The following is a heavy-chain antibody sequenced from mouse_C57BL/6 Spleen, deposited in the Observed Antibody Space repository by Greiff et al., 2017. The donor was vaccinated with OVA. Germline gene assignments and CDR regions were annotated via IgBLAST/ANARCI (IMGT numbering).Heavy chain of an antibody. D-gene: IGHD2-2*01. CDR1: GYAFTNYL. J-gene: IGHJ3*01. Sequence: VKLQQSGAELVRPGTSVKVSCKASGYAFTNYLIEWVKQRPGQGLEWIGVINPGSGGTNYNEKFKGKGTLTADKSSSTAYMQLSSLTSEDSAVYFCARTMVTTGFAYWGQGTLVTVSA. CDR3: ARTMVTTGFAY. CDR2: INPGSGGT. V-gene: IGHV1-54*01.